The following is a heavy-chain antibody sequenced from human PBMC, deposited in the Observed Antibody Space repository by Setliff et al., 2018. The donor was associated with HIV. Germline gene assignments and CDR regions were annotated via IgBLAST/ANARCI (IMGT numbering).Heavy chain of an antibody. Sequence: SETLSLTCTVYGASISNSNSYWGWIRQPPGKRLEWLGSIYYGGSTSYNPSLSSRLTISVDTSKNQVSLKPSSVTAADTAVYYCAGVVTAKTYYFDYWGQGTLVTVSS. D-gene: IGHD2-21*02. V-gene: IGHV4-39*01. CDR3: AGVVTAKTYYFDY. J-gene: IGHJ4*02. CDR1: GASISNSNSY. CDR2: IYYGGST.